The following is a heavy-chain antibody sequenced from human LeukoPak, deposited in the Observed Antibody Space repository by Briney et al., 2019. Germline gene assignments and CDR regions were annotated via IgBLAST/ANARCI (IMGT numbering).Heavy chain of an antibody. CDR2: ISSSSSYI. Sequence: GGSLRLSCAASGFTFSSYSMNWVRQAPGKGLEWVSSISSSSSYIYYADSVKGRFTITRDNAKNSLYLQMNSLSAEYTAVYYCARFYCSSTSCYHGCFDPWGQGTLVTVSS. V-gene: IGHV3-21*01. CDR1: GFTFSSYS. CDR3: ARFYCSSTSCYHGCFDP. D-gene: IGHD2-2*01. J-gene: IGHJ5*02.